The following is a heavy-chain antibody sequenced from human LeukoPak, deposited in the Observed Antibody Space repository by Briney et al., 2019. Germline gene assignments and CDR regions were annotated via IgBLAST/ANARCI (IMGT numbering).Heavy chain of an antibody. D-gene: IGHD3-22*01. CDR2: IWYDGSNK. V-gene: IGHV3-33*01. Sequence: PGRSLRLSCAASGFTFSGYGMHWVRQAPGKGLEWVAVIWYDGSNKYYADSVKGRFTISRDNSKNTLYLQMNSLRAEDTAVYYCARASSGYQDYWGQGTLVTVSS. CDR1: GFTFSGYG. CDR3: ARASSGYQDY. J-gene: IGHJ4*02.